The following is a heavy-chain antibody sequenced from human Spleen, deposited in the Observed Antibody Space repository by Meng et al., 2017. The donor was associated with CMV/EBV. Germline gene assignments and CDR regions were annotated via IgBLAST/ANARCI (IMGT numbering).Heavy chain of an antibody. CDR1: GFLLSTSGVG. D-gene: IGHD3-22*01. CDR2: IYWDDDK. CDR3: AHTLYYYDSSGYYHY. V-gene: IGHV2-5*02. Sequence: QIPLKGSGPPPVKPTHTLTLTCTFSGFLLSTSGVGVGWIRQPPGKALEWLALIYWDDDKRYSPSLKSRLTVTKDTSKNQVVLTMTNMDPVDTATYYCAHTLYYYDSSGYYHYWGQGTLVTVSS. J-gene: IGHJ4*02.